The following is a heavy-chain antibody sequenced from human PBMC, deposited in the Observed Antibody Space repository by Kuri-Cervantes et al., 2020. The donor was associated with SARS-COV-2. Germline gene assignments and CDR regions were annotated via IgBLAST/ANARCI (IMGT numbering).Heavy chain of an antibody. Sequence: SETLSLTCAVFGGSSSGYYWGWIRQPPGKGLEWIGEINQSGSTSYSPSLKSRLTISVDTSKNQFSLKLSSVTAADTAVYYCARGGRAAALFDYWGQGTLVTVSS. CDR1: GGSSSGYY. J-gene: IGHJ4*02. V-gene: IGHV4-34*01. CDR3: ARGGRAAALFDY. CDR2: INQSGST. D-gene: IGHD6-13*01.